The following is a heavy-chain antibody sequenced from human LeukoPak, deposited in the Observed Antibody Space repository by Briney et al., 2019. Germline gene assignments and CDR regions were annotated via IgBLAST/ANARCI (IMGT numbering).Heavy chain of an antibody. Sequence: SETLSLTCTVSGGSVSSYDWTWIRQPPGKGLEWIGYIYYSGSTNYNPSLKSRVTISVDTSKNQFSLKLTSVTAADTAVYYCARGSMADIVGATTLDYWGQGTLVTVSS. V-gene: IGHV4-59*02. D-gene: IGHD1-26*01. CDR2: IYYSGST. CDR1: GGSVSSYD. CDR3: ARGSMADIVGATTLDY. J-gene: IGHJ4*02.